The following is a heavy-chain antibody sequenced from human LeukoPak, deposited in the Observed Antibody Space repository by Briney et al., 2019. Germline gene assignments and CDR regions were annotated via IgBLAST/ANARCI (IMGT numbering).Heavy chain of an antibody. D-gene: IGHD4-17*01. CDR2: INHSGSA. Sequence: SETLSLTCAVYGGSFSGYYWSWIRQPPGKGLEWIGEINHSGSANYNPSLKSRVTISVDTSKNQFSLKLSSVTAADTAVYYCARAPGRATVTTFWFDHWGQGTLVTVSS. J-gene: IGHJ5*02. CDR1: GGSFSGYY. CDR3: ARAPGRATVTTFWFDH. V-gene: IGHV4-34*01.